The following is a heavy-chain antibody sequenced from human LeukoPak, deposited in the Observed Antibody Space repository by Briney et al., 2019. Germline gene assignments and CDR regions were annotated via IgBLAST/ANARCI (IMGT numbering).Heavy chain of an antibody. J-gene: IGHJ4*02. Sequence: SETLSLTCTASGGSISSYYWSWIRQPPGKGLEWIAYIYYSGGTNYNPSLKSRVTISVDTSTNQFSLKLSSVTAADTAVYYCAKQTHSNSAAGYWGQGTLVTVSS. CDR2: IYYSGGT. D-gene: IGHD2-21*01. CDR1: GGSISSYY. CDR3: AKQTHSNSAAGY. V-gene: IGHV4-59*08.